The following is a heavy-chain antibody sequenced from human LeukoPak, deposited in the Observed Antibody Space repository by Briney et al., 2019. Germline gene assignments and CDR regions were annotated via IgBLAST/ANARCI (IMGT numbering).Heavy chain of an antibody. CDR1: GFNFSTYS. J-gene: IGHJ3*02. V-gene: IGHV3-11*03. D-gene: IGHD3-3*01. Sequence: GGSLRLSCAASGFNFSTYSMSWIRQAPGKGLEWVSYISSSSSYTNYADSVKGRFTISRDNAKNSLYLQMTSLRAEDTAVYYCARRFWYAFDIWGQGTMVTVSS. CDR2: ISSSSSYT. CDR3: ARRFWYAFDI.